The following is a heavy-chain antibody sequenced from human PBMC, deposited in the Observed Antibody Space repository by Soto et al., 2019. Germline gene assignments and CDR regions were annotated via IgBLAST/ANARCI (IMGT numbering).Heavy chain of an antibody. V-gene: IGHV4-59*02. CDR3: ATTGGYSFGDMGVDP. CDR1: GGSVNSYY. Sequence: VQLQESGPGLVKPSETLSLTCTVSGGSVNSYYWSWIRQPPGKGLEWIGYMYYRGTTKYNPSLQSRVTISVDTSKNQFSLKLSSVTAADTAVYYSATTGGYSFGDMGVDPWGQGTLVTVSS. J-gene: IGHJ5*02. CDR2: MYYRGTT. D-gene: IGHD5-18*01.